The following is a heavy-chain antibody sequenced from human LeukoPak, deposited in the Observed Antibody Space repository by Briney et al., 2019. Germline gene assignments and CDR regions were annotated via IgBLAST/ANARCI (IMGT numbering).Heavy chain of an antibody. CDR3: ARAGGYYGSGSYWDY. CDR2: IKQDGSEK. J-gene: IGHJ4*02. Sequence: PGGSLRLSCAASGFTFSSYWMSWVRQAPGKGLEWVANIKQDGSEKYYVDSVKGRFTISRDNAKNSLYLQMNSLRAEDTAVYYCARAGGYYGSGSYWDYWGQGTLVTVSS. V-gene: IGHV3-7*01. CDR1: GFTFSSYW. D-gene: IGHD3-10*01.